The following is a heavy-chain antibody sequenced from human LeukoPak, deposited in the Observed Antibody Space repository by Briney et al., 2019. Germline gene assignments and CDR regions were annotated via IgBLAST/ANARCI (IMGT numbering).Heavy chain of an antibody. J-gene: IGHJ5*02. CDR1: GGSISRSYYY. CDR2: VYYSGKT. Sequence: PSETLSLTCTVSGGSISRSYYYWGWIRQPPGKGLEWVGSVYYSGKTFYSPSLESRVTISVDTSKNHFSLRLISVTAADTAMYYCARHEHKAVAGDTWGQGTLVTVSS. CDR3: ARHEHKAVAGDT. V-gene: IGHV4-39*01. D-gene: IGHD6-19*01.